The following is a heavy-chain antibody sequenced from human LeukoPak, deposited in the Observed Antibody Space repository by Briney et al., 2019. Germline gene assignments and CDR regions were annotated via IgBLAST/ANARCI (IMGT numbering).Heavy chain of an antibody. CDR1: GGSISSSSYY. J-gene: IGHJ4*02. CDR2: IYYSGST. Sequence: SETLSLTCTVSGGSISSSSYYWGWIRQPPGKGLEWIGSIYYSGSTYYNPSLKSRVTISVDTSKNQFSLKLSSVTAADTAVYYCARGPWSGSYLPFDYWGQGTLVTVSS. V-gene: IGHV4-39*07. D-gene: IGHD1-26*01. CDR3: ARGPWSGSYLPFDY.